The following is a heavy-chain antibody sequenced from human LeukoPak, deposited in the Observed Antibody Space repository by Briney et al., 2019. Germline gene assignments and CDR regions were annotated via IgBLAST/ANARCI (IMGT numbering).Heavy chain of an antibody. CDR1: GFTFSNYA. CDR2: ISGSGGST. J-gene: IGHJ4*02. V-gene: IGHV3-23*01. Sequence: PGGSLRLSCAASGFTFSNYAMSWVRQAPGKGLEWVSVISGSGGSTYYADSVKGRFTISRDNSKNTLYVQMNSLRAEDTAVYYCAKHLYYDSGAYHTLSPFDYWGQGTLVTVSS. CDR3: AKHLYYDSGAYHTLSPFDY. D-gene: IGHD3-22*01.